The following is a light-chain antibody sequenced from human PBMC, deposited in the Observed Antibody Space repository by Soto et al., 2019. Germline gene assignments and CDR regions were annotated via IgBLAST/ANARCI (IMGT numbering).Light chain of an antibody. CDR1: QSFNSIY. Sequence: EIVLTQSPGTLSLSPGEGATLSCRASQSFNSIYLAWYQQKPGQAPRLLIYGASSRATGIPDRFSGSGSGTDFTLTISRLEPEDFAVYYCQQYGSSPRTFGQGTKVDIK. J-gene: IGKJ1*01. CDR3: QQYGSSPRT. CDR2: GAS. V-gene: IGKV3-20*01.